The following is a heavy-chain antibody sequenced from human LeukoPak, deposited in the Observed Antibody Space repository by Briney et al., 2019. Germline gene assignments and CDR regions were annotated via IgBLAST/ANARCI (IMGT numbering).Heavy chain of an antibody. Sequence: GGALRLSCAASGFTFSSYGLHWVRQAPGKGLEWVADICYDGSNKYYAYSVSGGFTISSDNYKNTLYLQMNRLRAEDAAVYYCAREWGRGLYGAYYFDYWGQGTLVTVSS. D-gene: IGHD3-10*02. CDR1: GFTFSSYG. J-gene: IGHJ4*02. CDR2: ICYDGSNK. V-gene: IGHV3-33*01. CDR3: AREWGRGLYGAYYFDY.